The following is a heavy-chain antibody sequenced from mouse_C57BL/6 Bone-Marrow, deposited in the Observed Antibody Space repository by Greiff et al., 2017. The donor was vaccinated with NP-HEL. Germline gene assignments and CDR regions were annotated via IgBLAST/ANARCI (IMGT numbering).Heavy chain of an antibody. CDR3: ARGNGYDGKGFDY. J-gene: IGHJ2*01. D-gene: IGHD2-2*01. CDR1: GYAFSSYW. CDR2: IYPGDGDT. V-gene: IGHV1-80*01. Sequence: VQLQESGAELVKPGASVKISCKASGYAFSSYWMNWVKQRPGKGLEWIGQIYPGDGDTNYNGKFKGKATLTADKSSSTAYMQLSSLTSEDSAVYFCARGNGYDGKGFDYWGQGTTLTVSS.